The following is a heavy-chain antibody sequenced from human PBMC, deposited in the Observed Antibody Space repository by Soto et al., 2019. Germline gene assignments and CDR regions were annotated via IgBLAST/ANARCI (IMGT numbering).Heavy chain of an antibody. CDR1: GGSISSGDYY. CDR2: IYYSGST. Sequence: SETLSLTCTVSGGSISSGDYYWSWIRQPPGKGLEWIGYIYYSGSTYYNPSLKSRVTISVDTSKNQFSLKLSSVTAADTAVYYCARGPYSGYDFFIAVAGPYGGMFDYWGQGTLVTVSS. V-gene: IGHV4-30-4*01. D-gene: IGHD5-12*01. J-gene: IGHJ4*02. CDR3: ARGPYSGYDFFIAVAGPYGGMFDY.